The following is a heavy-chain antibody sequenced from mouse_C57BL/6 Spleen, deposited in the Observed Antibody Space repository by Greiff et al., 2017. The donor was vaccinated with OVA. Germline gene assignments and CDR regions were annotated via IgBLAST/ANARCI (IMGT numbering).Heavy chain of an antibody. CDR2: IRSKSNNYAT. J-gene: IGHJ4*01. CDR3: VRRGFYYYGSSPYYYAMDY. V-gene: IGHV10-1*01. CDR1: GFSFNTYA. Sequence: EVQLQESGGGLVQPKGSLKLSCAASGFSFNTYAMNWVRQAPGKGLEWVARIRSKSNNYATYYADSVKDRFTISRDDSESMLYLQMNNLKTEDTAMYYCVRRGFYYYGSSPYYYAMDYWGQGTSVTVSS. D-gene: IGHD1-1*01.